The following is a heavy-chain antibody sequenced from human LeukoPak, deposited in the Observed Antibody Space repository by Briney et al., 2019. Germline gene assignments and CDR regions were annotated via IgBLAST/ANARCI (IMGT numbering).Heavy chain of an antibody. CDR1: GFTFSDYY. CDR2: ISSSGSTI. D-gene: IGHD3-22*01. V-gene: IGHV3-11*01. CDR3: ASPHSSGSRYYFDY. J-gene: IGHJ4*02. Sequence: PGGSLRLSCAASGFTFSDYYMSWIRQAPGKGLEWVSYISSSGSTIYYADSVKGRFTISRDNAKNSLYPQMNSLRAEDTAVYYCASPHSSGSRYYFDYWGQGTLVTVSS.